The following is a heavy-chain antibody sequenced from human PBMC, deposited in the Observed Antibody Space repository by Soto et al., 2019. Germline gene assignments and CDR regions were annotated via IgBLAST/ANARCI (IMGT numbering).Heavy chain of an antibody. J-gene: IGHJ6*02. CDR2: IRGSGDRT. CDR1: GFTFSSYA. V-gene: IGHV3-23*01. D-gene: IGHD1-1*01. CDR3: AKQQGPGTPYYYAMDV. Sequence: GGSLRLSCAASGFTFSSYAMSWVRQAPGKGLEWVSVIRGSGDRTYYADSVKGRFIISRDNSKNTLYMQMNTLRAEDTAVYYCAKQQGPGTPYYYAMDVWGQGTTVTVSS.